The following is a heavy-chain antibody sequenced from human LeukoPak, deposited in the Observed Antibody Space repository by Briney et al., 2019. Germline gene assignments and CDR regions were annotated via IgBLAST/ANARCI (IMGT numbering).Heavy chain of an antibody. CDR1: GGSISSGSYS. CDR2: IYPRGST. CDR3: ARFSPRAMGNYLDF. D-gene: IGHD7-27*01. J-gene: IGHJ4*02. Sequence: SETLSLTCAVSGGSISSGSYSWSWIRQPPGKGLEWIGYIYPRGSTYYNPSLKGRVILSLDKSANQFSLNLSSVTAADTAVYYCARFSPRAMGNYLDFWGQGTLVTVSS. V-gene: IGHV4-30-2*01.